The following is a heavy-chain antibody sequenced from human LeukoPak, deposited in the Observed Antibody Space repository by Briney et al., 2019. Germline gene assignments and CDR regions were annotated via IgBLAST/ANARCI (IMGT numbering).Heavy chain of an antibody. V-gene: IGHV5-51*01. J-gene: IGHJ3*02. CDR2: IFPDGSHT. D-gene: IGHD2-21*02. Sequence: PGESLKISCQASGYSFTSSWIGWVRQVPGRGLEWMGIIFPDGSHTVYSPSFHGRITISADRYTSTAYLHWSSLRASDTAMYYCAIHVIVVTTVPDAFDIWGQGTMVTVSS. CDR3: AIHVIVVTTVPDAFDI. CDR1: GYSFTSSW.